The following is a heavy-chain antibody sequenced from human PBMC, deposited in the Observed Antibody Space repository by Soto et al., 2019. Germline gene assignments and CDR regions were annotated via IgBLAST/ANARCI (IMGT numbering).Heavy chain of an antibody. V-gene: IGHV4-39*01. Sequence: QLQLQESGPGLVKPSETLSLTCTVSGGSISSSSYYWGWIRQPPGKGLEGIGSIYYSGSTYYNPSLQGRVTISVDTSKNQFSLKLSSVTAADTAVYYCARHTYHSSGPSAYWGQGTLVTVSS. J-gene: IGHJ4*02. CDR2: IYYSGST. CDR1: GGSISSSSYY. CDR3: ARHTYHSSGPSAY. D-gene: IGHD3-22*01.